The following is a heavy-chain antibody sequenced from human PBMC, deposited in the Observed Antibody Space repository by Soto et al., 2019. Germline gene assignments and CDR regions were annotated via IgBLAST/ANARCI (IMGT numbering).Heavy chain of an antibody. J-gene: IGHJ4*02. CDR2: IYHSGST. CDR1: GGSISSSNW. Sequence: QVQLQESGPGLVKPSGTLSLTCAVSGGSISSSNWWSWVRQPPGKGLEWIGEIYHSGSTNYNPSLKSRVTISVDKSKNQFSLKLGSVTAADTAVYYCARAVLTMIVVVIVGEFDYWGQGTLVTVSS. V-gene: IGHV4-4*02. D-gene: IGHD3-22*01. CDR3: ARAVLTMIVVVIVGEFDY.